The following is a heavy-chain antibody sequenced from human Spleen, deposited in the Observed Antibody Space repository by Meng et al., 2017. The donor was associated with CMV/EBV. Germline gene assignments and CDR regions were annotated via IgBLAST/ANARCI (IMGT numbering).Heavy chain of an antibody. Sequence: GESLKISCAASGFTFSSYWMHWVRQAPGKGLVWVSRINSDGSSTSYADSVKGRFTISRDDSKNTFYLQLSSLRAEDTAIYYCAKDAANYFEAGGYFDSWGQGTLVTVSS. CDR2: INSDGSST. V-gene: IGHV3-74*01. CDR1: GFTFSSYW. D-gene: IGHD3-9*01. J-gene: IGHJ4*02. CDR3: AKDAANYFEAGGYFDS.